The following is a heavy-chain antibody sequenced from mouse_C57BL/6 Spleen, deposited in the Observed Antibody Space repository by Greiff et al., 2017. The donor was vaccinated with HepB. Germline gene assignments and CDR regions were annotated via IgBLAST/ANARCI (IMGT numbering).Heavy chain of an antibody. D-gene: IGHD2-4*01. V-gene: IGHV1-22*01. CDR1: GYTFTDYN. Sequence: EVQLQQSGPELVKPGASVKMSCKASGYTFTDYNMHWVKQSHGKSLEWIGYINPNNGGTSYNQKFKGKATLTVNKSSSTAYMELRSLTSEDSAVYDCARVYYDSFDYWGQGTTLTVSS. CDR3: ARVYYDSFDY. CDR2: INPNNGGT. J-gene: IGHJ2*01.